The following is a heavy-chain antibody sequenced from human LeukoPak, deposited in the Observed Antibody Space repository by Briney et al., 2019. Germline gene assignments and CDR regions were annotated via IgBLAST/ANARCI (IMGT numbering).Heavy chain of an antibody. CDR3: ARDYQEIALDY. V-gene: IGHV1-18*04. Sequence: ASVKVSCKASGYTFTGYYMHWVRQAPGQGLEWMGWISAYNGNTNYAQKLQGRVTMTTDTSTSTAYMELRSLRSDDTAVYYCARDYQEIALDYWGQGTLVTVSS. CDR1: GYTFTGYY. CDR2: ISAYNGNT. D-gene: IGHD3-16*02. J-gene: IGHJ4*02.